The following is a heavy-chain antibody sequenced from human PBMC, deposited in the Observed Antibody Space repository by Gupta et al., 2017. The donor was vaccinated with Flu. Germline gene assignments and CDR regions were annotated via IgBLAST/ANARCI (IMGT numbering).Heavy chain of an antibody. CDR1: GRSVSRYY. Sequence: QVQLQHSPPRLLQPSQTLSLSHPVPGRSVSRYYWTWICQPPGKGLEWIGRIYTSGSTHYNPALRSRVTMSVDTSKNQFSMKRSSVTAADTAVYYCARGDLFNWNDGMDVWGQGTTVTVSS. CDR2: IYTSGST. D-gene: IGHD1-20*01. V-gene: IGHV4-4*07. CDR3: ARGDLFNWNDGMDV. J-gene: IGHJ6*02.